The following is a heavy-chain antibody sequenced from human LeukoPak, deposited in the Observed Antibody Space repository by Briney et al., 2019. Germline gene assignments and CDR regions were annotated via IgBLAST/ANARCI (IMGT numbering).Heavy chain of an antibody. J-gene: IGHJ5*02. CDR1: GGTFSSYA. Sequence: SVKVSCKASGGTFSSYAISWVRQAPGQGLEWMGGVIPIFGTANYAQKFQGRVTITADESTSTAYMELSSLRSEDTAVYYCARDSTYSGSLAHWFDPWGQGTLVTVSS. D-gene: IGHD1-26*01. CDR2: VIPIFGTA. V-gene: IGHV1-69*13. CDR3: ARDSTYSGSLAHWFDP.